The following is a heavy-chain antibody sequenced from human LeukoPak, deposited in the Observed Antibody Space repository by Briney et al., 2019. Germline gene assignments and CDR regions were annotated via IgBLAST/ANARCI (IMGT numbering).Heavy chain of an antibody. Sequence: SQTLSLTCTVSGGSISSGSYYWSWIRQPAGKGLEWIGRIYTSGSTNYNPSLKSRVTISVDTSKNQFSLKLSSVTAADTAVYYCARETPSRAVFWSGYPPDYFDYWGQGTLVTVSS. V-gene: IGHV4-61*02. D-gene: IGHD3-3*01. CDR3: ARETPSRAVFWSGYPPDYFDY. J-gene: IGHJ4*02. CDR1: GGSISSGSYY. CDR2: IYTSGST.